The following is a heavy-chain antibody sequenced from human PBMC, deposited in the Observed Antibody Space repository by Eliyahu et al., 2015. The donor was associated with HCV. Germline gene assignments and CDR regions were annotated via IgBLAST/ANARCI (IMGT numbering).Heavy chain of an antibody. CDR1: GXTFSKYW. D-gene: IGHD3-22*01. CDR2: IKLDGSEK. Sequence: EVQLVESGGGLVQPGGSLRLSCAAAGXTFSKYWMTWVRQAPGKGLEWVANIKLDGSEKSYVDAVKGRFTISRDNAKNSLFLQMNSLRAEDTALYYCARLYDSGGYYFDYWGQGTLVTVSS. CDR3: ARLYDSGGYYFDY. J-gene: IGHJ4*02. V-gene: IGHV3-7*03.